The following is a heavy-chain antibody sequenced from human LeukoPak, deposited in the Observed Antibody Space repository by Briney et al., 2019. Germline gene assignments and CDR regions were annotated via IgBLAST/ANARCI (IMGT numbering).Heavy chain of an antibody. CDR2: ISAYNGNT. V-gene: IGHV1-18*01. CDR1: GYTFTSYD. Sequence: ASVKVSCKASGYTFTSYDINWVRQATGQGLEWMGWISAYNGNTNYAQKLQGRVTMTTDTSTSTAYMELRSLRSDDTAVYYCARDLPDYYGSGSYFDYWGQGTLVTVSS. D-gene: IGHD3-10*01. J-gene: IGHJ4*02. CDR3: ARDLPDYYGSGSYFDY.